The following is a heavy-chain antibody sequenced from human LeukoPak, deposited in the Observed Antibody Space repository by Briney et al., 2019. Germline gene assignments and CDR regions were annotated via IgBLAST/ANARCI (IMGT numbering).Heavy chain of an antibody. Sequence: GGSLRLSCVASGFTFSNYSIHWVRQAPGKGLEWVGRIKSKTDGGTTDYAAPVKGRFTISRDDSKNTLYLQMNSLKTEDTAVYYCTTDYGDYGYAFDYWGQGTLVTVSS. J-gene: IGHJ4*02. CDR2: IKSKTDGGTT. D-gene: IGHD4-17*01. V-gene: IGHV3-15*07. CDR1: GFTFSNYS. CDR3: TTDYGDYGYAFDY.